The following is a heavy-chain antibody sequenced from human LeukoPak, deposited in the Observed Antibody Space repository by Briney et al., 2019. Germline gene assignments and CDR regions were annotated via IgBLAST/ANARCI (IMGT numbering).Heavy chain of an antibody. CDR1: GFTVSSNY. D-gene: IGHD2-21*01. CDR2: IYSGGST. CDR3: ASTAPELWRAAYYFDY. Sequence: PGGSLRLSCAASGFTVSSNYMSWVRRAPGKGLEWVSVIYSGGSTYYADSVKGRFTISRDNSKNTLYLQMNSLRAEDTAVYYCASTAPELWRAAYYFDYWGQGTLVTVSS. J-gene: IGHJ4*02. V-gene: IGHV3-53*01.